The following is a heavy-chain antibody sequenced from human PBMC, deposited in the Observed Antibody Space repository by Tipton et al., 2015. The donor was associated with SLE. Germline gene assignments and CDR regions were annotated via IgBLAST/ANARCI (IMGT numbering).Heavy chain of an antibody. J-gene: IGHJ4*02. CDR2: ISQRGIT. D-gene: IGHD1-7*01. CDR1: GVSFTRYR. Sequence: LRLSCAVYGVSFTRYRWSWIRQPPGKGLEWIGEISQRGITNYNPSLKSRVTISGDPSEKQVSLKLTSVTAADTAVYYCTGYLDWNYTFIDFWGQGSLVTVPS. CDR3: TGYLDWNYTFIDF. V-gene: IGHV4-34*01.